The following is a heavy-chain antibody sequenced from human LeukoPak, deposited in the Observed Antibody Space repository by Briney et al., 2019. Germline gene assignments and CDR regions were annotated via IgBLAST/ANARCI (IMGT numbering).Heavy chain of an antibody. CDR3: ARDSGYDSENYYYYYGMDV. D-gene: IGHD5-12*01. CDR1: GFTFSSYS. CDR2: ISSSSDTI. Sequence: GGSLRLSCAASGFTFSSYSMNWVRQAPGKGLEWVSYISSSSDTIYYADSVKGRFTISRDNAKRSLYLQMNSLRDEDTAVYYCARDSGYDSENYYYYYGMDVWGQGTTVTVSS. V-gene: IGHV3-48*02. J-gene: IGHJ6*02.